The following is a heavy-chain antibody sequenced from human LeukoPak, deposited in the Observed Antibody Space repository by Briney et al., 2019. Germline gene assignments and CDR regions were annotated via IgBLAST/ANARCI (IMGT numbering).Heavy chain of an antibody. Sequence: PGGSLRLSCAASGFTFSSYSMNWVRQAPGKGLEWVSSISSSSGYIYYADSVKGRFTISRDNAKNSLYLQMNSLRAEDTAVYYCARSGIVGATRWFDSWGQGTLVTVSS. CDR2: ISSSSGYI. CDR3: ARSGIVGATRWFDS. J-gene: IGHJ5*01. D-gene: IGHD1-26*01. V-gene: IGHV3-21*01. CDR1: GFTFSSYS.